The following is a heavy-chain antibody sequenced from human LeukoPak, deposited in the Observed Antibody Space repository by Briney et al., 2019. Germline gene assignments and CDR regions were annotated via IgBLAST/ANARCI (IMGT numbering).Heavy chain of an antibody. D-gene: IGHD2-21*01. V-gene: IGHV1-69*01. CDR2: IIPIFGTA. CDR3: ARDASPVIVIRRFDY. CDR1: GGTFSSYA. J-gene: IGHJ4*02. Sequence: SSVKVSCKASGGTFSSYAISWVRQPPGPGLECMGGIIPIFGTANYAQKFQGRVTITADESTSTAYMELSSLRSEDTAVYYCARDASPVIVIRRFDYWGERTLVTVSS.